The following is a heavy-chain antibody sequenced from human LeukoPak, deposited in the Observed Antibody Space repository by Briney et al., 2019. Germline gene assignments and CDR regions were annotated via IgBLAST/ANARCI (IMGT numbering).Heavy chain of an antibody. V-gene: IGHV1-69*13. CDR2: IIPIFGTA. CDR1: GGTFSSYA. Sequence: SVKVSCKASGGTFSSYAISWVRQAPGQGLEWMGGIIPIFGTANYAQKFQGRVTITADESTSTAYMELSSLRSEDTAVYYCARGIPITMVRGVTIGAFDIWGQGTMVTVSS. D-gene: IGHD3-10*01. J-gene: IGHJ3*02. CDR3: ARGIPITMVRGVTIGAFDI.